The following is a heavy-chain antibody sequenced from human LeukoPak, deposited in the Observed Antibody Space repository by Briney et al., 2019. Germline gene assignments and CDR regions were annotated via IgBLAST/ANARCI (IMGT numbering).Heavy chain of an antibody. CDR1: GYTFTDYY. J-gene: IGHJ5*02. CDR3: ATATFSGSSFSRYNWFDP. Sequence: ASVKVSCKASGYTFTDYYIHWVRQAPGQGLEWVGRINPYSGDTNYAQKFQGRVTMTRDTSITTAYMELSRLRSDDTAVFYCATATFSGSSFSRYNWFDPWGQGTLVTVSS. V-gene: IGHV1-2*06. D-gene: IGHD1-26*01. CDR2: INPYSGDT.